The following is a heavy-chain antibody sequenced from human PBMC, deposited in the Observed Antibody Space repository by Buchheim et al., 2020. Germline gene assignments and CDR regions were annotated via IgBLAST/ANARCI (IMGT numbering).Heavy chain of an antibody. CDR2: INSDGSST. CDR1: GFTFSSYW. V-gene: IGHV3-74*01. D-gene: IGHD3-22*01. J-gene: IGHJ4*02. CDR3: ARAQGSLFYYDSSGYVDN. Sequence: EVQLVESGGGLVQPGGSLRLSCAASGFTFSSYWMHWVRQAPGKGLVWVSRINSDGSSTSYADSVKGRFTISRDNAKNTLSLQMNSLRVEDTAVYYCARAQGSLFYYDSSGYVDNWGQGTL.